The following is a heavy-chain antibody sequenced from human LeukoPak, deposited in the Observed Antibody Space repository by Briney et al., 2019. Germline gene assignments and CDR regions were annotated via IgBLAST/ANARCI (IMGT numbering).Heavy chain of an antibody. CDR1: GFIFSDYY. Sequence: GGSLRLSCAASGFIFSDYYMSWIRQAPGKGLEWVSYISSSGSTIYYADSVKGRFTISRDNSKNTLYLQMNSLRAEDTAVYYCAKRGYCRGGTCFSHDAFDIWGQGTMVTVSS. J-gene: IGHJ3*02. CDR3: AKRGYCRGGTCFSHDAFDI. D-gene: IGHD2-15*01. CDR2: ISSSGSTI. V-gene: IGHV3-11*04.